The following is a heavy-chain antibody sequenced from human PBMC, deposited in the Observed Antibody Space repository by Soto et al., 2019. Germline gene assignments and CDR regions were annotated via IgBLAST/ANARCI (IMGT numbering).Heavy chain of an antibody. J-gene: IGHJ2*01. CDR3: ARDHGSGSYYLQGVGYFDL. D-gene: IGHD3-10*01. CDR2: IGTAGDT. Sequence: GSLRLSWAASWFTFSSYDRHWVRQATGKGLEWVSAIGTAGDTYYPGSVKGRFTISRENAKNPLYLQMNSLRAGDTAVYYCARDHGSGSYYLQGVGYFDLWGRGTLVTVSS. CDR1: WFTFSSYD. V-gene: IGHV3-13*04.